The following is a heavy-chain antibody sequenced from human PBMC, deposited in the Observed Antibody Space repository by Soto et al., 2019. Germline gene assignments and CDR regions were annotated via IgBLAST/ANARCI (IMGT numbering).Heavy chain of an antibody. CDR2: ISSSSSYI. CDR3: VTHSSGWYFDY. J-gene: IGHJ4*02. V-gene: IGHV3-21*01. Sequence: PGGSLRLSCAASGFTFSSYSMNWVRQAPGKGLEWVSSISSSSSYIYYADSVKGRFTISRDNSKNTLYLQMSSLRTEDTAVFYCVTHSSGWYFDYWGPGTLVTVSS. CDR1: GFTFSSYS. D-gene: IGHD6-19*01.